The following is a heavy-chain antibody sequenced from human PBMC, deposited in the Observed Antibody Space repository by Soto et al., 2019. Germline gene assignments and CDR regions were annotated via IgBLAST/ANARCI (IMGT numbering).Heavy chain of an antibody. J-gene: IGHJ4*02. V-gene: IGHV3-7*01. Sequence: RGSLRLSCAASGFTFSSYWMSWVRQAPGKGLEWVANIKQDGSEKYYVDSVKGRFTISRDNAKNSLYLQMNSLRAEDTAVYYCARDRSSNRITNRSKWGQGTRVTVSS. CDR2: IKQDGSEK. D-gene: IGHD1-1*01. CDR3: ARDRSSNRITNRSK. CDR1: GFTFSSYW.